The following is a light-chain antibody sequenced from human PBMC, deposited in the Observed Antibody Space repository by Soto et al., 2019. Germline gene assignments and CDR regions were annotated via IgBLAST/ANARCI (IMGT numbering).Light chain of an antibody. Sequence: EIVLTQSPATLSLSPGERAALSFRASQSVSSYLAWYQQKPGQAPRLLIYDASNRATGIPARFSGSGSGTDFTLIISSLEPEDLAVYYCQQRSNWPLTFGGGTKVEIK. CDR1: QSVSSY. J-gene: IGKJ4*01. CDR3: QQRSNWPLT. CDR2: DAS. V-gene: IGKV3-11*01.